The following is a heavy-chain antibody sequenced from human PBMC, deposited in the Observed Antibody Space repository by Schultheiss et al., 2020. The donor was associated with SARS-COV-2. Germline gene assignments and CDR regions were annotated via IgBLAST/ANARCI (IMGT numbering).Heavy chain of an antibody. D-gene: IGHD3-22*01. CDR3: ARFGYYYSDSSGFDY. CDR1: GFTFSSYA. CDR2: ISGSGGTT. V-gene: IGHV3-23*01. Sequence: GGSLRLSCAASGFTFSSYAMSWVRQAPGKGLEWVSAISGSGGTTYFADSVKGRFTISRDNSRNTLYLQMNSLRAEDTAVYYCARFGYYYSDSSGFDYWGQGTLVTVSS. J-gene: IGHJ4*02.